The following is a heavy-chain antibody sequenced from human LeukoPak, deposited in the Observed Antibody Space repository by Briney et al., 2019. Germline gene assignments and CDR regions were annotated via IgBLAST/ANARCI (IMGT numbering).Heavy chain of an antibody. V-gene: IGHV4-59*01. J-gene: IGHJ3*02. CDR3: ASLYVWGSYRSNRGAFDI. CDR1: GGSISSYY. D-gene: IGHD3-16*02. Sequence: SETLSLTCTVSGGSISSYYWSWIRQPPGKGLEWVGYIYYSGSTNYNPSLKSRVTISVDTSKNQFSLKLSSVTAADTAVYYCASLYVWGSYRSNRGAFDIWGQGTMVTVSS. CDR2: IYYSGST.